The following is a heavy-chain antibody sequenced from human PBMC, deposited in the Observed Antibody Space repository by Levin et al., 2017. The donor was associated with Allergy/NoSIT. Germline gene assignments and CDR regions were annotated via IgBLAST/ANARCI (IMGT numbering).Heavy chain of an antibody. J-gene: IGHJ5*02. CDR1: GGSINSGDYY. V-gene: IGHV4-31*03. CDR3: ARGTSRYFGELLPLNWFDP. CDR2: IYYSGST. Sequence: ASQTLSLTCTVSGGSINSGDYYWSWIRQHPGNGLEWIGYIYYSGSTYYNPSLKSRVSISVDTSKNQFSLKLSSVTAADTAVYYCARGTSRYFGELLPLNWFDPWGQGTLVTVSS. D-gene: IGHD3-10*01.